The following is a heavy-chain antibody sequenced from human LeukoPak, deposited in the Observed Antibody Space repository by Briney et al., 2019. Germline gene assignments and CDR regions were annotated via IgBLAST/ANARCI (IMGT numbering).Heavy chain of an antibody. Sequence: AAVKVSCKASGYTFTSYGISWVRQAPGQGLEWMGWISAYNGNTNYAQKLQGRVTTTTDTSPSTAYMELRSLRSDDTAVYYCARVMITFGGVIPSGYFDYWGQGTLVTVSS. CDR1: GYTFTSYG. J-gene: IGHJ4*02. D-gene: IGHD3-16*02. V-gene: IGHV1-18*01. CDR2: ISAYNGNT. CDR3: ARVMITFGGVIPSGYFDY.